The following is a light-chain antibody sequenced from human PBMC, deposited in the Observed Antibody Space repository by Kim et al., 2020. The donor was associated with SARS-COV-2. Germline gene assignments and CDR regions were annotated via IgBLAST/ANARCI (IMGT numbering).Light chain of an antibody. CDR2: EDN. CDR3: QSYHDVRMF. V-gene: IGLV6-57*03. CDR1: SGGIGNSY. Sequence: GKTVTISGPRSSGGIGNSYVQWYQQRPGSAPTIVIYEDNLRPSGVPDRFSGSIDSSSNSASLTISGLTAEDEADYYCQSYHDVRMFFGGGTQLTVL. J-gene: IGLJ2*01.